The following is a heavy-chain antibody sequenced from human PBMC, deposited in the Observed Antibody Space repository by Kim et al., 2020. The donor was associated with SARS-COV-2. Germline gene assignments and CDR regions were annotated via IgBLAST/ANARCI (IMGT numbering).Heavy chain of an antibody. D-gene: IGHD1-26*01. CDR2: ISSSSSTI. J-gene: IGHJ5*02. V-gene: IGHV3-48*02. Sequence: GGSLRLSCAASGFTFSSYSMNWVRQATGKGLEWVSYISSSSSTIYYADSVKGRFTISRDNAKNSQYLLMNSLRDEDTAVYYCARDGWELLLVGFDPWGQG. CDR3: ARDGWELLLVGFDP. CDR1: GFTFSSYS.